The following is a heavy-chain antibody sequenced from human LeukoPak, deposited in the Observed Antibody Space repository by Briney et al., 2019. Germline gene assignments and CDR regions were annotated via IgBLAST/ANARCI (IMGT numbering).Heavy chain of an antibody. D-gene: IGHD2-15*01. Sequence: KSSETLSLTCTVSGGSISSYYWSWIRQPPGKGLEWIGYIYYSGSTNYNPSLKSRVTISVDTSKSQFSLKLSSVTAADTAVYYCAREDYCSGGSCYWNWFDPWGQGTLVTVSS. CDR1: GGSISSYY. J-gene: IGHJ5*02. CDR2: IYYSGST. V-gene: IGHV4-59*01. CDR3: AREDYCSGGSCYWNWFDP.